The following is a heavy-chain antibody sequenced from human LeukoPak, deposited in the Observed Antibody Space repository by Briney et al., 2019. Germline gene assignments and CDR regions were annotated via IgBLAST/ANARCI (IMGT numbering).Heavy chain of an antibody. D-gene: IGHD1-20*01. V-gene: IGHV3-21*01. CDR2: ISSSSSYI. Sequence: GGSLRLSCAASGFTFSSYSMNWVRQAPGKGLEWVSSISSSSSYIYYADSVKGRFSISRDNTKNSLYLQMNSLRAEDTAVYYCARLDITATHYYYTMDVWGQGTTVTVSS. CDR1: GFTFSSYS. CDR3: ARLDITATHYYYTMDV. J-gene: IGHJ6*02.